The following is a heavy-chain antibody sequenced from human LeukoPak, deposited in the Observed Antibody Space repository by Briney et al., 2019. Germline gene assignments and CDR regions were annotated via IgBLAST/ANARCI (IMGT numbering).Heavy chain of an antibody. V-gene: IGHV1-69*05. CDR1: GGTFSSYA. D-gene: IGHD5-18*01. CDR2: IIPIFGTA. J-gene: IGHJ5*02. CDR3: ARDLGGYSYGYGYFFGWFDP. Sequence: GASVKVSCKASGGTFSSYAISWVRQAPGQGLEWMGGIIPIFGTANYAQKFQGRVTITTDESTSTAYMELSSLRSEDTAVYYCARDLGGYSYGYGYFFGWFDPWGQGTLVTVSS.